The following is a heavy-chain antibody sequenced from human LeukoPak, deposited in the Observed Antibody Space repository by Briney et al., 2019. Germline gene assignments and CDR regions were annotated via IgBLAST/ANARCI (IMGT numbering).Heavy chain of an antibody. V-gene: IGHV1-24*01. D-gene: IGHD3-10*01. CDR2: FDLEDGET. Sequence: ASVKVSCKVSGYTLIELSMHWVRQAPGKGLEWMGGFDLEDGETIYAQKFQGRVTMTEDTSTDTAYMELSSLRSEDTAVYYCATEPTFPIYGSGSYYIDLWGQGTLVTVSS. CDR3: ATEPTFPIYGSGSYYIDL. J-gene: IGHJ5*02. CDR1: GYTLIELS.